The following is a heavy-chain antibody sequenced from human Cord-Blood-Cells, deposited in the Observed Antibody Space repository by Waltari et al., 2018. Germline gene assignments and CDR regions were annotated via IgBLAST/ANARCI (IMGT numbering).Heavy chain of an antibody. Sequence: QVTLKESGPVLVKPTETLTLTCTVSGFSLSNARMGVSWIRQPPGKALEWLAHIFSNDKKAYSTSLKSKLTISKDTSKSQVVLTMTNIDPVDTATYYCARIGYYYGSGSYAFDIWGQGTMVTVSS. CDR2: IFSNDKK. V-gene: IGHV2-26*01. CDR1: GFSLSNARMG. D-gene: IGHD3-10*01. CDR3: ARIGYYYGSGSYAFDI. J-gene: IGHJ3*02.